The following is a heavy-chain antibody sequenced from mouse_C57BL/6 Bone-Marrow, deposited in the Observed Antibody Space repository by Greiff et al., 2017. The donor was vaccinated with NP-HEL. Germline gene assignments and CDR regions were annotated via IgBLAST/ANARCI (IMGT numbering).Heavy chain of an antibody. V-gene: IGHV1-76*01. CDR2: IYPGSGNT. CDR1: GYTFTDYY. CDR3: ARPITTVVATRVWFAY. D-gene: IGHD1-1*01. Sequence: VQLQQSGAELVRPGASVKLSCKASGYTFTDYYINWVKQRPGQGLEWIARIYPGSGNTYYNEKFKGKATLTAEKSSSTAYMQLSSLTSEDSAVYFCARPITTVVATRVWFAYWGQGTLVTVSA. J-gene: IGHJ3*01.